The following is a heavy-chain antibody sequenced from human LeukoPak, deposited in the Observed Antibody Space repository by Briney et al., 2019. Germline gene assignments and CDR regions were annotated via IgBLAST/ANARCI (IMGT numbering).Heavy chain of an antibody. Sequence: SVKVSCKASGGTFSSYAISWVRQAPGQGLEWMGGIIPIFGTANYAQKFQGRVTITADESTSRAYMELSSLRSEDTAVYYCARDWTGGSGSIGVVWFDPWGQGTLVTVSS. D-gene: IGHD3-10*01. J-gene: IGHJ5*02. CDR3: ARDWTGGSGSIGVVWFDP. CDR1: GGTFSSYA. CDR2: IIPIFGTA. V-gene: IGHV1-69*13.